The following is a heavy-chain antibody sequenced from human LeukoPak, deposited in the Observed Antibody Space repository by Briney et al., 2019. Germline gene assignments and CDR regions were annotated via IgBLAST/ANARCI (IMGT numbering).Heavy chain of an antibody. CDR2: IYYSGST. V-gene: IGHV4-59*01. Sequence: SETLSLTCTVSGGSISSYYWSWIRQPPGKGLEWIGYIYYSGSTNYNPSLKSRVSISVDTSKNQFSLKLSSVTAADTAVYYCASGKFAAAGTGPVDYWGQGTLVTVSS. D-gene: IGHD6-13*01. CDR3: ASGKFAAAGTGPVDY. J-gene: IGHJ4*02. CDR1: GGSISSYY.